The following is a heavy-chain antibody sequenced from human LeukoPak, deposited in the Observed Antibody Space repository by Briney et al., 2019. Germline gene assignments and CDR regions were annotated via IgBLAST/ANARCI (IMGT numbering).Heavy chain of an antibody. CDR3: ARTPPGGLIDY. J-gene: IGHJ4*02. CDR2: IIPIFGTA. Sequence: GASVNVSCKASGGTFSSYAISWVRQAPGQGLEWMGGIIPIFGTANYAQKFQGRVTITADKSTSTAYMELSSLRSEDTAVYYCARTPPGGLIDYWGQGTLVTVSS. V-gene: IGHV1-69*06. D-gene: IGHD3-10*01. CDR1: GGTFSSYA.